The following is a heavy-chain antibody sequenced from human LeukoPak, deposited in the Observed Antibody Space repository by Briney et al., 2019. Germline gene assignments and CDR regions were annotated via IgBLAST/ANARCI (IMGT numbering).Heavy chain of an antibody. CDR2: MNPNSGDT. V-gene: IGHV1-8*01. J-gene: IGHJ5*02. CDR1: GYTFTSYD. Sequence: ASVKVSCKASGYTFTSYDINWVRQATGQGLEWMGWMNPNSGDTGYAQKFQGRVTMTRNTSISTAYMELSSLRSEDTAVYYCARDYYGSKGFDPWGQGTLVTVSS. CDR3: ARDYYGSKGFDP. D-gene: IGHD3-10*01.